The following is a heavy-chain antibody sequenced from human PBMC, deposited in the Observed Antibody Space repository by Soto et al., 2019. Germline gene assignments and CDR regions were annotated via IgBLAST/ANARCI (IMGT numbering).Heavy chain of an antibody. V-gene: IGHV4-59*01. D-gene: IGHD3-3*01. J-gene: IGHJ4*02. CDR1: GGSISSYY. CDR2: IYYSGST. CDR3: ARVLRFLEWAFDY. Sequence: SETLSLTCTVSGGSISSYYWSWIRQPPGKGLEWIGYIYYSGSTNYNPSLKSRVTISVDTSKNQLSLKLSSVTAADTAVYYCARVLRFLEWAFDYWGQGTLVTVSS.